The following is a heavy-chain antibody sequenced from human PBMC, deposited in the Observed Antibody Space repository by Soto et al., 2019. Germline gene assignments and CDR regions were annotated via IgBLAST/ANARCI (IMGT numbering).Heavy chain of an antibody. CDR2: IYSGGST. J-gene: IGHJ6*02. CDR1: GFTVSSNY. V-gene: IGHV3-53*01. CDR3: ARALNPNYYYYGMDV. Sequence: PVGSLRLSCAASGFTVSSNYMSWVRQAPGKGLEWVSVIYSGGSTYYADSVKGRFTISRDNSKNTLYLQMNSLRAEDTAVYYCARALNPNYYYYGMDVWGQGTTVTVSS.